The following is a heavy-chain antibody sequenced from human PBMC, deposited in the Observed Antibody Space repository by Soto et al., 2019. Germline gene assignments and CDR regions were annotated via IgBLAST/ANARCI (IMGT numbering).Heavy chain of an antibody. CDR2: IWYDGSNK. Sequence: QVQLVESGGGVVQPGRSLRLSCAASGFTFSSYGMHWVRQAPGKGLEWGAVIWYDGSNKYYADSVKGRFTISRDNSKNSLYLKMNSLRAEDTAVYYCARDWKGSSGSYYKGGYGMDVWGQGTTVTVSS. D-gene: IGHD3-22*01. CDR3: ARDWKGSSGSYYKGGYGMDV. CDR1: GFTFSSYG. V-gene: IGHV3-33*01. J-gene: IGHJ6*02.